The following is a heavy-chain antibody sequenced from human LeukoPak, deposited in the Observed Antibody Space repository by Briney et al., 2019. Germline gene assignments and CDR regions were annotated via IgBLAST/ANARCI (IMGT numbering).Heavy chain of an antibody. V-gene: IGHV1-8*01. D-gene: IGHD3-3*01. CDR2: MNPNSGNT. CDR1: GYTFSSDD. CDR3: ARGLRFTIFGVDYYYYMGV. J-gene: IGHJ6*03. Sequence: PSVKVSCKASGYTFSSDDINWVRQATGQGLEWMGWMNPNSGNTGYAQKFQGRVTMTRNTSISTAYMELSSLRSEDTAVYYCARGLRFTIFGVDYYYYMGVWGKGTTVTVSS.